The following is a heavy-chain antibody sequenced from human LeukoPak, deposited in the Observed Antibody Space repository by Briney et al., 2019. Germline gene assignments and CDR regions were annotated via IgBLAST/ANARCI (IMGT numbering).Heavy chain of an antibody. V-gene: IGHV3-48*04. J-gene: IGHJ3*02. CDR2: ISSSGSTI. CDR3: ARRDWTYAFDI. D-gene: IGHD1-1*01. Sequence: GGSLRLSCAASGFTFSSYAMSWVRQAPGKGLEWVSYISSSGSTIYYADSVKGRFTISRDNAKNSLYLQMNSLRAEDTAVYYCARRDWTYAFDIRGQGTMVTVSS. CDR1: GFTFSSYA.